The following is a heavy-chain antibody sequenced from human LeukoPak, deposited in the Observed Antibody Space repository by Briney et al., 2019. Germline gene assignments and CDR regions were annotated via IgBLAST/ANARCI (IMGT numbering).Heavy chain of an antibody. V-gene: IGHV4-34*01. J-gene: IGHJ4*02. Sequence: SETLSLTGAVYGGSFSGYYWSWIRQPPGKGLEWIGEINHSGSTNYNPSLKSRVTISVDTSKNQFSLKLSSVTAADTAVYYCASRAGFFDYWGQGTLVTVSS. CDR2: INHSGST. D-gene: IGHD6-19*01. CDR3: ASRAGFFDY. CDR1: GGSFSGYY.